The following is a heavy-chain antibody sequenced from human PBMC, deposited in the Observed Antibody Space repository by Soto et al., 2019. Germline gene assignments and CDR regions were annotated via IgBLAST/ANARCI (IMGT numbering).Heavy chain of an antibody. Sequence: QVQLQESGPGLVKPSETLSLTCTVSGGSISSYYWSWIRQPPGKGLEWIGYIYHSGSTSYNPSLKRRVNMSIDTSKNQFTRKLSSVTAADTAVYYCARAAYQLRWPWFDPWGQGTLVTVSS. J-gene: IGHJ5*02. CDR2: IYHSGST. D-gene: IGHD2-2*01. V-gene: IGHV4-59*01. CDR1: GGSISSYY. CDR3: ARAAYQLRWPWFDP.